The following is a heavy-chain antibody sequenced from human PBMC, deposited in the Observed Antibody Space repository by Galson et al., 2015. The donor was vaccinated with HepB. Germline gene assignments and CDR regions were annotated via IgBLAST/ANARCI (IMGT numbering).Heavy chain of an antibody. CDR1: GYSFPSYA. V-gene: IGHV1-3*01. Sequence: SVKVSCKASGYSFPSYAMHWVRQAPGQRLEWMGWINAGSGYTKCSQKFQGRVTITRDTSASTAYMELSSLRSEDTAVYYCARRLVIIGGDYFDYWGQGTLVTVSS. CDR3: ARRLVIIGGDYFDY. CDR2: INAGSGYT. D-gene: IGHD3-9*01. J-gene: IGHJ4*02.